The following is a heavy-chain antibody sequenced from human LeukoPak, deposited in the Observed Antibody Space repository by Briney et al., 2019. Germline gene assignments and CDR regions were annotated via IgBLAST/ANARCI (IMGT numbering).Heavy chain of an antibody. CDR1: VGTLSSNA. D-gene: IGHD2-2*01. CDR2: IFPLFGTA. J-gene: IGHJ5*02. V-gene: IGHV1-69*13. Sequence: SVKVSCKASVGTLSSNAISWVRHGPRQGRVWMGGIFPLFGTANYAQRFHSRVTITADESTSTAYTELSSLRSEDTAVYHCARDPEDWSSTSCWNWFDPWGQGTLVTVSS. CDR3: ARDPEDWSSTSCWNWFDP.